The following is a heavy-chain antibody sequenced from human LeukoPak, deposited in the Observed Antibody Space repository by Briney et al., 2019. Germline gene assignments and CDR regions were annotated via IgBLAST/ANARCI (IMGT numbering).Heavy chain of an antibody. CDR1: GFTFSSYE. D-gene: IGHD6-19*01. J-gene: IGHJ4*02. Sequence: GGSLRLSCAASGFTFSSYEMNWVRQAPGKGLEWVSYISSSGSTMHYAGSVKGRFTISRDNAKNSLYLRMNSLRADDTAVYYCARHLEQWPDYWGQGTLVTVSS. CDR2: ISSSGSTM. V-gene: IGHV3-48*03. CDR3: ARHLEQWPDY.